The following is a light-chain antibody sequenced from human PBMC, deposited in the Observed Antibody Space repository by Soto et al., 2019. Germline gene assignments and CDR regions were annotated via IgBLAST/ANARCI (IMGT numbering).Light chain of an antibody. Sequence: DIVMTQSPDSLAVSLGERATIKCRSSQSILKSSIKKNSLAWYQQKPGQSPRLLIYWASTRDSGVPDRFSGSGSGTEFTLTISSLQPDDFATYYCQQYSINSRTFGQGTKVETK. CDR2: WAS. V-gene: IGKV4-1*01. J-gene: IGKJ2*02. CDR3: QQYSINSRT. CDR1: QSILKSSIKKNS.